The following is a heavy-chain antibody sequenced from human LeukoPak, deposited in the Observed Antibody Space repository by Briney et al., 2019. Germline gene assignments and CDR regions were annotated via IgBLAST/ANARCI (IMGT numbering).Heavy chain of an antibody. CDR1: GFTFSSYA. D-gene: IGHD1-26*01. V-gene: IGHV3-64*01. Sequence: GGSLRLSCAAFGFTFSSYAMHWVRQAPGKGLEYVSAISSNGGSTYYANSVKGRFTISRDNSKNTLYLQMGSLRAEDMAVYYCARDAGIVGAIYYFDYWGQGTLVTVSS. J-gene: IGHJ4*02. CDR2: ISSNGGST. CDR3: ARDAGIVGAIYYFDY.